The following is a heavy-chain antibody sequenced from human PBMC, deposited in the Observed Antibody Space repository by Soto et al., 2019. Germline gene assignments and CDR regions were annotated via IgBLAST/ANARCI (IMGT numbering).Heavy chain of an antibody. CDR3: ARSRHPTVTSLPFDP. Sequence: QVQLVESGGGVVQPGRSLRLSCAASGFTFSSYAMHWVRQAPGKGLEWVAVISYDGSNKYYADSVKGRFTISRDNSKNTLYLQMNSLRAEDTAVDYCARSRHPTVTSLPFDPWGQGTMVTVSS. J-gene: IGHJ5*02. CDR2: ISYDGSNK. CDR1: GFTFSSYA. D-gene: IGHD4-17*01. V-gene: IGHV3-30-3*01.